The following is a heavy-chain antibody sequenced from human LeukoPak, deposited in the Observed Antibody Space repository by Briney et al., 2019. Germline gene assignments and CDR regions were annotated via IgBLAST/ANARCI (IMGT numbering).Heavy chain of an antibody. V-gene: IGHV3-74*01. Sequence: GGSLRLSCAASGFTFSSYWMHWVRQAPEKGLVWVSRINEHGSTTNYADSVKDRFTISRDNAKNTLYLQMNSLRAEDTAVYYCARDVGGSGSHWGQGTLVTVSS. CDR2: INEHGSTT. CDR1: GFTFSSYW. J-gene: IGHJ4*02. CDR3: ARDVGGSGSH. D-gene: IGHD3-10*01.